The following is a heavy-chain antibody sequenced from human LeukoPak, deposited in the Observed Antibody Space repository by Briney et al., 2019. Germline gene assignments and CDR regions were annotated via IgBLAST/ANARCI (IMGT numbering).Heavy chain of an antibody. V-gene: IGHV4-61*02. D-gene: IGHD6-19*01. Sequence: SETLSLTCTVSGGSISSGSYYWSWIRQPAGTGLEWIGRIYTSGSTNYNPSLKSRVTISVDTSKNQFSLKLSSVTAADTAVYYCARATYSSGWYWDPSDYWGQGTLVTVSS. J-gene: IGHJ4*02. CDR2: IYTSGST. CDR1: GGSISSGSYY. CDR3: ARATYSSGWYWDPSDY.